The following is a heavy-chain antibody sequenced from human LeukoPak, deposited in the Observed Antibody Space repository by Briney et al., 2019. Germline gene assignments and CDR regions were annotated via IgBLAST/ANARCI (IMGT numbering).Heavy chain of an antibody. CDR3: ANSPKRLYYGSGSYSYYYYGMDV. CDR2: INHSGST. J-gene: IGHJ6*04. V-gene: IGHV4-34*01. Sequence: SETLSLTCAVYGGSFSGYYWSWIRQPPGKGLEWIGEINHSGSTNYNPSLKSRVTISVDTSKNQFSLKLSSVTAADTAVYYCANSPKRLYYGSGSYSYYYYGMDVWGKGTTVTVSS. D-gene: IGHD3-10*01. CDR1: GGSFSGYY.